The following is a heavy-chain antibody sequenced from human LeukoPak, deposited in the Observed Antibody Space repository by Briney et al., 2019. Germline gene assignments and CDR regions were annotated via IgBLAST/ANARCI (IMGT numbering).Heavy chain of an antibody. V-gene: IGHV3-11*01. CDR2: ISSSGNTI. D-gene: IGHD4-11*01. J-gene: IGHJ4*02. CDR3: ARGIRQYAKSYFDY. CDR1: GFTFSDHY. Sequence: PGGSLRLSCAASGFTFSDHYMSWIRQAPGKGLEWLSYISSSGNTIYYTDSVKGRFTISRDNAKNSLYLQMNSLRAEDTAVYYCARGIRQYAKSYFDYWGQGTLVTVSS.